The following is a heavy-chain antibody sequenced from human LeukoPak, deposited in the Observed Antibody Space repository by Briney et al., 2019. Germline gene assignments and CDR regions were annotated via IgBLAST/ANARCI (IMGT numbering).Heavy chain of an antibody. J-gene: IGHJ4*02. D-gene: IGHD5-18*01. CDR3: ASEGTAMVQFDY. CDR1: GGSISSGGYY. Sequence: SETLSLTCTVSGGSISSGGYYWSWIRQPPGKGLEWIGYIYYSGSTNYNPSLKSRVTISVDTSKNQFSLKLSSVTAADTAVYYCASEGTAMVQFDYWGQGTLVTVSS. CDR2: IYYSGST. V-gene: IGHV4-61*08.